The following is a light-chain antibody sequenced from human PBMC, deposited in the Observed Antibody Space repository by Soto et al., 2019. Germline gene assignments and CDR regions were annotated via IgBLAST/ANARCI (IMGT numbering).Light chain of an antibody. CDR2: VAS. Sequence: EIVMTQSPATLSVSPGERATLSCRDSQSVSINLAWYQQKPGQAPRLLIYVASTRATGIPARFSGSGSGTEFTLTISNLQSEDFAVYYCLQYNKWPLTFGLGTKVEIK. J-gene: IGKJ1*01. V-gene: IGKV3-15*01. CDR3: LQYNKWPLT. CDR1: QSVSIN.